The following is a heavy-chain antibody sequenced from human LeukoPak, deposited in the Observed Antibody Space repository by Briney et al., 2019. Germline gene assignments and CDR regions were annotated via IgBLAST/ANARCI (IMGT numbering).Heavy chain of an antibody. V-gene: IGHV4-59*01. CDR1: GGSISSYY. Sequence: RTSETLSLTCTVSGGSISSYYWSWIRQPPGKGLKWIGYIYYSGSTNYNPSLKSRVTISVDTSKNQFSLKLSSVTAADTAVYYCARDGYSGYGAYYYGMDVWGQGTTVTVSS. CDR3: ARDGYSGYGAYYYGMDV. J-gene: IGHJ6*02. CDR2: IYYSGST. D-gene: IGHD5-12*01.